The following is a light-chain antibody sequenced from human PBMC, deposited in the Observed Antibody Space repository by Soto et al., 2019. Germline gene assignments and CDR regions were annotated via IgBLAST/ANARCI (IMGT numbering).Light chain of an antibody. Sequence: IRMTQSPPSLSASTGDRVTITCRASQDINKYLAWYQQKPGKAPKLLIYAASTLQSGVPSRFSGSGSGTDFTLTISRLQPEDSATYFCQQCSVTPITFGQGTRLEI. CDR3: QQCSVTPIT. V-gene: IGKV1-8*01. CDR1: QDINKY. CDR2: AAS. J-gene: IGKJ5*01.